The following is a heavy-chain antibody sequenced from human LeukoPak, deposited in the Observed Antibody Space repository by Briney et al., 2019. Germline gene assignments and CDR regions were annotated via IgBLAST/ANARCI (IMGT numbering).Heavy chain of an antibody. V-gene: IGHV4-34*01. Sequence: NPSETLSLACAVYGGSFSGYYWSWIRQPPGKGLEWIGEINHSGSTNYNPSLKSRVTISVDTSKNQFSLKLSSVTAADTAVYYCARDRKLLWFGESNFDYWGQGTLVTVSS. CDR2: INHSGST. CDR3: ARDRKLLWFGESNFDY. CDR1: GGSFSGYY. J-gene: IGHJ4*02. D-gene: IGHD3-10*01.